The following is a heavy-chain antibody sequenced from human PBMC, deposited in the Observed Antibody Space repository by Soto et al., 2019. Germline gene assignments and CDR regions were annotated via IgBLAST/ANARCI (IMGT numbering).Heavy chain of an antibody. CDR2: IYYSGST. V-gene: IGHV4-59*08. CDR1: GDSISSYY. Sequence: SETLSLTCTVSGDSISSYYWSWIRQPPGKGLEWIGYIYYSGSTNYNPSLKSRVTISVDTSKNQFSLKLSSVTAADTAVYYCARRTVTKKFDYWGQGTPVTVSS. D-gene: IGHD4-17*01. J-gene: IGHJ4*02. CDR3: ARRTVTKKFDY.